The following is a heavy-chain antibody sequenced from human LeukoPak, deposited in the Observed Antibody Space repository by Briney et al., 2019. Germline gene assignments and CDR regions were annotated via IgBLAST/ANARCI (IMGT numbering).Heavy chain of an antibody. CDR3: ARDDDSSGYSLFDY. D-gene: IGHD3-22*01. CDR1: GYTFTSYG. Sequence: ASVKVSCKASGYTFTSYGISWVRQAPGQGLEWMGWISAYNGNTNYAQKLQGRVTMTTDTSTSTAYMELRSLRSDDTAVYYCARDDDSSGYSLFDYWAREPWSPSPQ. CDR2: ISAYNGNT. V-gene: IGHV1-18*01. J-gene: IGHJ4*02.